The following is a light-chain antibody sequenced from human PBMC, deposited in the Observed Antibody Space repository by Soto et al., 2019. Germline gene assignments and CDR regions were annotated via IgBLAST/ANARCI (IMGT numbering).Light chain of an antibody. Sequence: EIVLTQTPVTLSVSPGDRATLSCRASQSVSSNLAWYQQRPGQPPRLLIYGAASRATGVPARFSGSAFETEITLTISSLQSEDFAVYCYQQYETWPPRFTVGPGTKVDLK. CDR3: QQYETWPPRFT. V-gene: IGKV3-15*01. J-gene: IGKJ3*01. CDR2: GAA. CDR1: QSVSSN.